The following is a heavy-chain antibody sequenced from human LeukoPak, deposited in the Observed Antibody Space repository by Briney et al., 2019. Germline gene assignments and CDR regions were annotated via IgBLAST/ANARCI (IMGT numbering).Heavy chain of an antibody. D-gene: IGHD5-24*01. Sequence: PGGSLRLSCVASGFTSGSYSMSWVRQAPGKGLEWVASIKHDGREKHYLDSVKGRFAISRDNTKNSLYLQINSLRAEDAAVYYCARGRVDSNYSHLDSWDQGTLVTVSS. CDR2: IKHDGREK. J-gene: IGHJ4*02. V-gene: IGHV3-7*01. CDR3: ARGRVDSNYSHLDS. CDR1: GFTSGSYS.